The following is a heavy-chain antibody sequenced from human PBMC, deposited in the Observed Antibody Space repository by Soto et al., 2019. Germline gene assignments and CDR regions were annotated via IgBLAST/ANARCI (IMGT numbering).Heavy chain of an antibody. V-gene: IGHV4-34*01. D-gene: IGHD6-19*01. Sequence: SETLSLTCAVYSGSFSDYYWSWIRQPPGKGLEWIGEINHSVSTNYNPSLKSRVTISVDTSKNQFSLMLSSVTAADTAVYYCASSGYSRGWYMGWGPETVVTGSS. CDR3: ASSGYSRGWYMG. CDR2: INHSVST. J-gene: IGHJ4*02. CDR1: SGSFSDYY.